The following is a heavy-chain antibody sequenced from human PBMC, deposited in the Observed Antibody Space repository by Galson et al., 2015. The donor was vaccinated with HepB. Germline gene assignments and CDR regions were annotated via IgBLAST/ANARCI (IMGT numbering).Heavy chain of an antibody. CDR1: GFIFSDYY. D-gene: IGHD4-17*01. CDR2: ISGSTIYT. V-gene: IGHV3-11*06. CDR3: ARVADADYGDHTHFDY. J-gene: IGHJ4*02. Sequence: LRLSCAASGFIFSDYYMSWIRQAPGKGLEWISYISGSTIYTNYAGSVKGRFTISRANAKNSLYLHLNSVTAEDTAVYYCARVADADYGDHTHFDYWGQGTLVTVSS.